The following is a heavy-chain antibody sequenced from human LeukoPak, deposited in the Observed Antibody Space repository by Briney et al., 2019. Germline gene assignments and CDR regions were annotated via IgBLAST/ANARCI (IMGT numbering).Heavy chain of an antibody. V-gene: IGHV3-30-3*01. CDR1: GFTFSSYA. Sequence: PGGSLRLSCAASGFTFSSYAMHWVRQAPGKGLEWVAVISYDGSNKYYADSVKGRFTISRDNSKNTLYLQMNSLRAEDTAVYYCARDTPWCSSTSCQDPVTQVAFDIWGQGTMVTVSS. J-gene: IGHJ3*02. D-gene: IGHD2-2*01. CDR3: ARDTPWCSSTSCQDPVTQVAFDI. CDR2: ISYDGSNK.